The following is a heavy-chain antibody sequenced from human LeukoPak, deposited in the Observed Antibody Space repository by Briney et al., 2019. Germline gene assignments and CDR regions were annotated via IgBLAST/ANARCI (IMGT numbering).Heavy chain of an antibody. CDR1: GFTFSSYE. D-gene: IGHD3-22*01. Sequence: GGSLRLSCAASGFTFSSYEMKWVRQAPGKGLEWVSYISSSGSTIYYADSVKGRFTISRDNAKNSLYLQMNSLRAEDTAVYYCATGYYYDSSGYYPFLFDYWGQGTLVTVSS. CDR2: ISSSGSTI. J-gene: IGHJ4*02. V-gene: IGHV3-48*03. CDR3: ATGYYYDSSGYYPFLFDY.